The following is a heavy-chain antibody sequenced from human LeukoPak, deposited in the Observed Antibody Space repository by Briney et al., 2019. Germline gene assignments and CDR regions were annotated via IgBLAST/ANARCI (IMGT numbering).Heavy chain of an antibody. CDR2: INPNSGGT. CDR1: GYTFTGYY. V-gene: IGHV1-2*02. J-gene: IGHJ4*02. D-gene: IGHD6-13*01. CDR3: TREMYIAATGRGPFGS. Sequence: ASEKVSCKASGYTFTGYYIHWVQQAPGQGLEWMGWINPNSGGTNYAQKFQGRVTMTRDTSISTAYMELSRLRSDDTAVYYCTREMYIAATGRGPFGSWGQGTLVTVSS.